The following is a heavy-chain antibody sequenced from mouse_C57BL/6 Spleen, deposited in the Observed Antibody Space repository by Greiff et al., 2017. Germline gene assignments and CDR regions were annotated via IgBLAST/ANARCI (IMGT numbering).Heavy chain of an antibody. CDR3: AKEGLYYFDY. Sequence: VQLQQSGPELVKPGASVKMSCKASGYTITDYNMHWVKQSHGKSLEWIGYINPNNGGTSYNQKFKGKATLTVNKSSSTAYMELRSLTSEDSAVYYCAKEGLYYFDYWGQGTTLTVSS. CDR1: GYTITDYN. CDR2: INPNNGGT. J-gene: IGHJ2*01. V-gene: IGHV1-22*01.